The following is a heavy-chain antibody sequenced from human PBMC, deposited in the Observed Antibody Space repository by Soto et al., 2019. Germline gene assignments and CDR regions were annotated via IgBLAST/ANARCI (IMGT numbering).Heavy chain of an antibody. Sequence: PGGSLRLSCAASGFVFADCGAHWVRQAPGKGLEWVAVISFDGTNKFYADSVKGRFTISRDNSNNTLYLQMSSLRTEDTAVYYCAKDTLYPVVSYFYYGLDVWGQGTTVTVSS. CDR1: GFVFADCG. CDR2: ISFDGTNK. J-gene: IGHJ6*02. V-gene: IGHV3-30*18. CDR3: AKDTLYPVVSYFYYGLDV. D-gene: IGHD2-8*01.